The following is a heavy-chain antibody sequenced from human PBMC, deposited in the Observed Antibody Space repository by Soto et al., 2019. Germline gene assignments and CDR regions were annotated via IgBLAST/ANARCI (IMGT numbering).Heavy chain of an antibody. CDR3: ANSFNDYSIFGLIYAGVELYYMDV. Sequence: GGSLRLSCAASGFTFSSYAMSWVRQAPGKGLEWVSAISGSGGSTYYADSVKGRFTISRDNSKNTLYLQMNSLRAEDTAVYYCANSFNDYSIFGLIYAGVELYYMDVWGKGTTVTVSS. CDR2: ISGSGGST. CDR1: GFTFSSYA. D-gene: IGHD4-4*01. J-gene: IGHJ6*03. V-gene: IGHV3-23*01.